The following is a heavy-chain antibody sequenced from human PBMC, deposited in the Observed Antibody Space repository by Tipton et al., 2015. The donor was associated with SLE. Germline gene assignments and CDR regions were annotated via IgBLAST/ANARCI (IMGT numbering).Heavy chain of an antibody. J-gene: IGHJ4*02. CDR2: IRYDGSNK. CDR3: AKGEYSSGCHIDY. V-gene: IGHV3-30*02. Sequence: SLRLSCAASGFTFSNYGMHWVRQAPGKGLEWVAFIRYDGSNKYYADSVKGRFTISRDNSKNTLYLQMKSLRAEDTAVYYCAKGEYSSGCHIDYWGQGTLVTVSS. D-gene: IGHD6-19*01. CDR1: GFTFSNYG.